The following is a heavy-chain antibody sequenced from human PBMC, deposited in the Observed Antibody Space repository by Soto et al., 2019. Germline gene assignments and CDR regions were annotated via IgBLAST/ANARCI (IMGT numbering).Heavy chain of an antibody. CDR2: IIPIFGTA. CDR1: GGTFSSYA. Sequence: QVQLVQSGAEVKKPGSSVKVSCKASGGTFSSYAISWVRQAPGQGLECMGGIIPIFGTANDAQKFQGSVTITADESTSTAYMELTSLRSENTAVYYCSSPHTSGSYSLPFYYWGQGTLVTVSS. V-gene: IGHV1-69*01. CDR3: SSPHTSGSYSLPFYY. D-gene: IGHD1-26*01. J-gene: IGHJ4*02.